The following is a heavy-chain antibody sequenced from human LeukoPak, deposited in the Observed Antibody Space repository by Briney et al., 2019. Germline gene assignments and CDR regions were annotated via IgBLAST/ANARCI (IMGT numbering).Heavy chain of an antibody. J-gene: IGHJ4*02. Sequence: GGSLRLSCAASGFTFSSYGMHWVHQAPGKGLEWVAFIRYDGSNEYYADSVKGRFTISRDNSKNTLYLQMNSLRAEDTAVYYCAKDGGDGYYFDYWGQGTLVTVSS. CDR3: AKDGGDGYYFDY. V-gene: IGHV3-30*02. CDR2: IRYDGSNE. CDR1: GFTFSSYG. D-gene: IGHD5-24*01.